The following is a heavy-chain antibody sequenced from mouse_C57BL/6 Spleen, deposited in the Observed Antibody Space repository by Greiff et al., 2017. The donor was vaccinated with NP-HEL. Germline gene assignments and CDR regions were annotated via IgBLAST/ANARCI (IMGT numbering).Heavy chain of an antibody. CDR1: GYTFTDYN. J-gene: IGHJ2*01. CDR2: INPNNGGT. Sequence: EVKLQQSGPELVKPGASVKMSCKASGYTFTDYNMHWVKQSHGKSLEWIGYINPNNGGTSYNQKFKGKATLTVNKSSSTAYIELRSLTSEDSAVYYCAREGYYGSPDYWGKGTTLTVSS. V-gene: IGHV1-22*01. D-gene: IGHD1-1*01. CDR3: AREGYYGSPDY.